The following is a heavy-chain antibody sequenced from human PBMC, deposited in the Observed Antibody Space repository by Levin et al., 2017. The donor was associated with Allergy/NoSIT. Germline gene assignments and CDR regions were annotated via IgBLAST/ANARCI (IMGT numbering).Heavy chain of an antibody. J-gene: IGHJ6*03. CDR1: GFSFVTYG. CDR2: ISGSTGTI. CDR3: AREASATQYWCYFCMDV. Sequence: GGSLRLSCAASGFSFVTYGIHWVRQAPGRGLEWVSYISGSTGTIYYADSVKGRFTISRDNAKNSLFLQMNSLGDEDTAVYYCAREASATQYWCYFCMDVWGKGTTVTVSS. V-gene: IGHV3-48*02. D-gene: IGHD2-8*02.